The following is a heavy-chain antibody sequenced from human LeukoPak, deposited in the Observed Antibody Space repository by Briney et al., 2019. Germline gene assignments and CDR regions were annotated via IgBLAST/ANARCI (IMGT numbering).Heavy chain of an antibody. J-gene: IGHJ4*02. CDR3: TRDGGSYSHLDY. D-gene: IGHD1-26*01. V-gene: IGHV3-73*01. Sequence: GGSLRLSCVGSGFXFSECAIHWVRQASGKGLEWTASINSRANNHAATYAASVRGRFTISRDDSKSTAYLQLNSLKTEDTAVYFCTRDGGSYSHLDYWGPGTLVTVSS. CDR2: INSRANNHAA. CDR1: GFXFSECA.